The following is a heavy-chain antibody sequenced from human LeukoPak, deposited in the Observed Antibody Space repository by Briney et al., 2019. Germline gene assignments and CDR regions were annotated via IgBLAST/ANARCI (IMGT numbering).Heavy chain of an antibody. CDR3: ARDLPRDSGGYKPLYYYYGMDV. Sequence: PSETLSLTCTVSGGSITGYHWSWIRQSAEKGLEWIGRIQTRGDTNYNPSLKSRVTMSVDMSKNQFSLKVTSVTAADTAVYYCARDLPRDSGGYKPLYYYYGMDVWGQGTTVTVSS. V-gene: IGHV4-4*07. D-gene: IGHD3-22*01. J-gene: IGHJ6*02. CDR1: GGSITGYH. CDR2: IQTRGDT.